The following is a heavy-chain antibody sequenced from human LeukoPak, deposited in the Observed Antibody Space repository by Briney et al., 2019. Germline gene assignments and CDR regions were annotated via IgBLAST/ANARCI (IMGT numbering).Heavy chain of an antibody. D-gene: IGHD2-8*02. CDR1: GGSISRGNW. CDR3: ARGQSWSFDY. CDR2: IYHSGNT. Sequence: PSGTLSLTCAVSGGSISRGNWWSWVRQPPGKGLEWIGEIYHSGNTTYNPSLKSRVTISVDKSKNQFSLRVSSVTAADTAVYYCARGQSWSFDYWGQGTLVTVST. V-gene: IGHV4-4*02. J-gene: IGHJ4*02.